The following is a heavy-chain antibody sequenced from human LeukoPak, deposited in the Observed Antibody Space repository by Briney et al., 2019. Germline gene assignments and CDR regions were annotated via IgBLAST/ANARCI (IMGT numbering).Heavy chain of an antibody. D-gene: IGHD5-24*01. CDR2: IYYSGST. Sequence: SETLSLTCTVSGGSISSYYWSWIRQPPGKGLEWIGYIYYSGSTNYNPSLKSRVTISVDTSKNQFSLKLSSVTAADTAVYYCARREGYTYYFDYWGQGTLVIVSS. CDR1: GGSISSYY. CDR3: ARREGYTYYFDY. V-gene: IGHV4-59*08. J-gene: IGHJ4*02.